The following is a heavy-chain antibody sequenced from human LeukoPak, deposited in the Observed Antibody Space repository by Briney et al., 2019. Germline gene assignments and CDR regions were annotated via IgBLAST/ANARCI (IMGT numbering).Heavy chain of an antibody. CDR1: GGPIISHY. V-gene: IGHV4-59*11. CDR3: VRDSLEGYYSYYYLDV. D-gene: IGHD1-1*01. CDR2: ISNSGST. J-gene: IGHJ6*03. Sequence: PSETLSLTCSVSGGPIISHYWSWIRQPPGKGLEWIGYISNSGSTDYNPSLRSRVTISINTSKNQFSLKLTSVTAADSAVYYCVRDSLEGYYSYYYLDVWGRGTTVTVPS.